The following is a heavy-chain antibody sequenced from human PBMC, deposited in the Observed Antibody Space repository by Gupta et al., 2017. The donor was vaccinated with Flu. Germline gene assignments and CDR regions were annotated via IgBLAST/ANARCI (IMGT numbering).Heavy chain of an antibody. D-gene: IGHD2-2*01. CDR1: YW. CDR3: ARHGARDSSTTDWFDP. J-gene: IGHJ5*02. CDR2: IYPGDSDT. Sequence: YWIGWVRQMPGKGLEWMGIIYPGDSDTRYSPSFQGKVTISADKSISTAYLQWSSLKASDTAMYYCARHGARDSSTTDWFDPWGQGTLVTVSS. V-gene: IGHV5-51*01.